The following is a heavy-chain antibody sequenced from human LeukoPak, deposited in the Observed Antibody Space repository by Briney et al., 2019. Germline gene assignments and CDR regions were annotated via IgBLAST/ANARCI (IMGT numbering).Heavy chain of an antibody. CDR1: GGSMSSGGYY. J-gene: IGHJ5*02. CDR3: ARDFHLTGATSRWFDP. D-gene: IGHD1-7*01. Sequence: SETLSLTCTVSGGSMSSGGYYWSWIRQHPGKGLESIGYIYYSGSTYYNPSLKSRVTLSVDTSKNQFSLKLTSVTAADTAVYYCARDFHLTGATSRWFDPWGQGTLVTVSS. V-gene: IGHV4-31*03. CDR2: IYYSGST.